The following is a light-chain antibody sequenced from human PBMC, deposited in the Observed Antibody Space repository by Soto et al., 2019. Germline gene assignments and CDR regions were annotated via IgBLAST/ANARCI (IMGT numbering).Light chain of an antibody. CDR3: MQGIHWPWK. CDR1: QILLPSDGNTY. Sequence: DIVISQSPLSLPVTLVHPASISFMSSQILLPSDGNTYLNWFQQRPGQSPRRLIYKVSSRDSGVPDRFSGSGSGTDFTLKISRVEAEDVGVYYCMQGIHWPWKCGQGTKGDI. J-gene: IGKJ1*01. CDR2: KVS. V-gene: IGKV2-30*02.